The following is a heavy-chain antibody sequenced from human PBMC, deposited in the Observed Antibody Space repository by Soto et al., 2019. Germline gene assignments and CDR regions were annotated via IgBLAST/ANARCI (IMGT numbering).Heavy chain of an antibody. Sequence: EVRLVESGGGLVEPGGSLRLSCATSGFSFSSSDMTWVRQAPGKGLEYVSSINYSGRYMFYAGSLRGRFTVSRDNAKNSLYLQMNSLRAEDTAVYYCARKSSSDSTGYDYFDYWGQGTLVTVSS. CDR3: ARKSSSDSTGYDYFDY. CDR1: GFSFSSSD. CDR2: INYSGRYM. D-gene: IGHD3-22*01. V-gene: IGHV3-21*06. J-gene: IGHJ4*02.